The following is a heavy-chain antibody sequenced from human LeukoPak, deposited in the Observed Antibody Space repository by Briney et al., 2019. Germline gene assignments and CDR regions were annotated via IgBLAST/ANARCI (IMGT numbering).Heavy chain of an antibody. D-gene: IGHD2-2*01. Sequence: ASVNVSCKASGYTFTSYGISWVRQAPGQGLEWMGWISAYNGNTNYAQKLQGRVTMTTDTSTSTDYMELRSLGSDDTAVYYCARTDPNCSSTSCYALYYYYGMDVWGKGTTVTVSS. CDR2: ISAYNGNT. CDR3: ARTDPNCSSTSCYALYYYYGMDV. CDR1: GYTFTSYG. V-gene: IGHV1-18*04. J-gene: IGHJ6*04.